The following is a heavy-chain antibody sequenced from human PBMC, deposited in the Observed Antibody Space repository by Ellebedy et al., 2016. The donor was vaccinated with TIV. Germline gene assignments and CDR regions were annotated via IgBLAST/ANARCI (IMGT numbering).Heavy chain of an antibody. CDR1: GYTFTSYY. V-gene: IGHV1-2*02. J-gene: IGHJ4*02. Sequence: ASVKVSCKASGYTFTSYYMHWVRQAPGQGLEWMGWINPNSGGTKYAQKFQGRVTMTRDTSISTAYMELSRLRSDDTAVYYCARDYSSSTDFDYWGQGTLVTVSS. CDR3: ARDYSSSTDFDY. CDR2: INPNSGGT. D-gene: IGHD6-6*01.